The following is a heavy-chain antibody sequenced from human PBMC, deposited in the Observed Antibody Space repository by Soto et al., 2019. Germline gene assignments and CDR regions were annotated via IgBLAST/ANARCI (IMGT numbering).Heavy chain of an antibody. D-gene: IGHD2-2*01. V-gene: IGHV1-18*01. CDR2: INAYDGDT. J-gene: IGHJ6*03. Sequence: QVQLVQSGADVKKPGASVKVYCKASGYTSTNYGISWVRQAPGQGLEWMGWINAYDGDTNYAQKFQGRVTMTTDTSTSTAFMEVRSLRSDDTAVYYCATMGVLVPATIAYYFYYMDVWGKGTTVTVSS. CDR3: ATMGVLVPATIAYYFYYMDV. CDR1: GYTSTNYG.